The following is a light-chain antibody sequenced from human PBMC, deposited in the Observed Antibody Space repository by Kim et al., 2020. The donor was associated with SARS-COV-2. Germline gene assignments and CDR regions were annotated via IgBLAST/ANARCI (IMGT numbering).Light chain of an antibody. J-gene: IGLJ2*01. V-gene: IGLV3-19*01. CDR3: NSRDSSGNHLV. Sequence: SYELTQDPAVSVALGQTVRITCHGDSLRSYYASWYQQKPGQAPVLVIYGKNNRPSGIPDRFSGSSSGNTASLTITGAQAEDEADYYCNSRDSSGNHLVFGGGTQLTVL. CDR2: GKN. CDR1: SLRSYY.